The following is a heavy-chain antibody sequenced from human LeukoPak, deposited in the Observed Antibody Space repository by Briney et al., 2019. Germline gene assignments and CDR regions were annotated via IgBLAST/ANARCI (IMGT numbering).Heavy chain of an antibody. V-gene: IGHV3-66*01. CDR2: IYSGGST. D-gene: IGHD1-1*01. J-gene: IGHJ6*02. CDR3: ARDGFNEYYGMDV. CDR1: GFTVSSNY. Sequence: GGSLRLSCAASGFTVSSNYMSWVRQSPGKGLEWVSVIYSGGSTYYADSVKGRFTISRDNSKNTLYLQMNSLRAEDTAVYYCARDGFNEYYGMDVWGQGTTVTVYS.